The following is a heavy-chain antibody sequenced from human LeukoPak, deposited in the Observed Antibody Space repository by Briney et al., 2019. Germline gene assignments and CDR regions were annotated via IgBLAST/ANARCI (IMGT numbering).Heavy chain of an antibody. CDR3: ARVSRSYYSGSGSSNFDY. J-gene: IGHJ4*02. CDR2: ISSSGGSI. V-gene: IGHV3-48*03. CDR1: GFTFSSYE. D-gene: IGHD3-10*01. Sequence: GGSLRLSCAASGFTFSSYEMNWVRQAPGKGLECVSYISSSGGSIYYADSVKGRFTISRDHAKNSLYLQMNSLRAEDTAVYYCARVSRSYYSGSGSSNFDYWGQGTLVTVSS.